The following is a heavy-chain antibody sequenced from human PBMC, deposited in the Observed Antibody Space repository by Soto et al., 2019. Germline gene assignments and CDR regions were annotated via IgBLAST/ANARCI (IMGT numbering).Heavy chain of an antibody. CDR3: ARDKITGLFDY. Sequence: ASETLSLTCAVYGGSFSGYYWTWIRQPPGTGLEWIGEINHSGSTNYNPSLKSRVTISVDTSKNQFSLKLTSVTAADTAVYYCARDKITGLFDYWGEGTLVTVDS. CDR2: INHSGST. CDR1: GGSFSGYY. J-gene: IGHJ4*02. V-gene: IGHV4-34*01. D-gene: IGHD2-8*02.